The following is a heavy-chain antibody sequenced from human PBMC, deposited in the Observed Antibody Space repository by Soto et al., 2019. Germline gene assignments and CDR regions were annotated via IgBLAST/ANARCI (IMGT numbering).Heavy chain of an antibody. CDR2: ISSSSSYT. Sequence: KTGESLRLSCAASGFTFSDYYMSWIRQAPRKGLEWVSYISSSSSYTNYADSVNGRLITSRDNAKNPLYLQMNSLGAAATTGDYYARGASTTVTALDYWGQGTLVTVSS. CDR1: GFTFSDYY. D-gene: IGHD4-17*01. J-gene: IGHJ4*02. V-gene: IGHV3-11*06. CDR3: ARGASTTVTALDY.